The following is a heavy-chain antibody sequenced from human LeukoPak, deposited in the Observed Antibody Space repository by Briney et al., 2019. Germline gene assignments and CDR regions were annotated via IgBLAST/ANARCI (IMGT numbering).Heavy chain of an antibody. V-gene: IGHV3-30*18. CDR3: AKDRVGPVLFQPHYFDY. CDR1: GFTFSSSG. J-gene: IGHJ4*02. D-gene: IGHD3-16*01. CDR2: VSYDGRNK. Sequence: PGGSLRLSCAASGFTFSSSGMHWVRQAPGKGLEWVAVVSYDGRNKYYADSVKGRFTISRDNSKNTLYMQMNSLRAEDTAVYYCAKDRVGPVLFQPHYFDYWGQGTLVAVSS.